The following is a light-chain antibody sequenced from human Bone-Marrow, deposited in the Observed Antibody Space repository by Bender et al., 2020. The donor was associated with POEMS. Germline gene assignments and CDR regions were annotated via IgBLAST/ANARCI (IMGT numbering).Light chain of an antibody. CDR3: SSWDDSLSGWM. V-gene: IGLV1-44*01. CDR1: RSNVGSNS. Sequence: QSVLTQPPSASAAPGHRVTISCSGGRSNVGSNSVSWYQHLPGTAPRLVVYSNYQRPSGVPARFSGSKSGTSASLAISDIQSEDEGDYYCSSWDDSLSGWMFGGGTKLKVL. J-gene: IGLJ3*02. CDR2: SNY.